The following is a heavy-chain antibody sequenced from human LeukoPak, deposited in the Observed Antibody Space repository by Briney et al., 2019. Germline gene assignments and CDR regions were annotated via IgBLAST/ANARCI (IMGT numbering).Heavy chain of an antibody. Sequence: PGGSLRLSCAASGFTFSGYSMNWVRQGPGKGMGWISYISSSSTTTYYADSVKGRFTISRDNAKNSLYLQMNSLRAEDTAVYYCARGVGATNDAFDIWGQGTMVTVSS. CDR2: ISSSSTTT. CDR3: ARGVGATNDAFDI. J-gene: IGHJ3*02. V-gene: IGHV3-48*01. D-gene: IGHD1-26*01. CDR1: GFTFSGYS.